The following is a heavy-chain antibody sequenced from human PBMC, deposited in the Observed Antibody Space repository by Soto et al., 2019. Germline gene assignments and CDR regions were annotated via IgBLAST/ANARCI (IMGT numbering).Heavy chain of an antibody. D-gene: IGHD1-26*01. CDR2: ISYEGRIQ. CDR1: GFTFSSYG. CDR3: AKEGTTKRSYYFDF. J-gene: IGHJ4*02. Sequence: QVQLVESGGGVVQPGRSLRLSCAASGFTFSSYGMQWVRQAPGKGLEWVAVISYEGRIQYYADSVKGRFTISSDNSKDTLYLQMNSLRTEDTAVYYCAKEGTTKRSYYFDFWGQGTLVTVSS. V-gene: IGHV3-30*18.